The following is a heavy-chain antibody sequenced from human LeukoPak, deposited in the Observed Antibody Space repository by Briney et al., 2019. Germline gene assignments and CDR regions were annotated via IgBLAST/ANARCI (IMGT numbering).Heavy chain of an antibody. CDR1: GGTFSSYA. CDR2: IIPIFGTA. Sequence: GAPVKVSCKASGGTFSSYAISWVRQAPGQGLEWMGGIIPIFGTANYAQKFQGRVTITADESTSTAYMELSSLRSEDTAVYYCARTKTLGYCSSTSCYPPYDWFDPWGQGTLVTVS. CDR3: ARTKTLGYCSSTSCYPPYDWFDP. D-gene: IGHD2-2*01. J-gene: IGHJ5*02. V-gene: IGHV1-69*13.